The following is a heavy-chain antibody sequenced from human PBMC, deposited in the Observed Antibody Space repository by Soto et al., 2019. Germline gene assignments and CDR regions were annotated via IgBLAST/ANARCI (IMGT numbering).Heavy chain of an antibody. D-gene: IGHD6-13*01. J-gene: IGHJ4*02. CDR2: INHSGFT. CDR1: GGSFSGHY. Sequence: QVQLQQWGAGLLKPGETLSLTCAVYGGSFSGHYWTWIRQSPGGGLEGIGEINHSGFTNYNPSLKSRLTMSVDTSKNQFSLKLSSVTAADTAVYYCARFPFDRSSWTNPRYFDSWGQGTLVTVSS. V-gene: IGHV4-34*01. CDR3: ARFPFDRSSWTNPRYFDS.